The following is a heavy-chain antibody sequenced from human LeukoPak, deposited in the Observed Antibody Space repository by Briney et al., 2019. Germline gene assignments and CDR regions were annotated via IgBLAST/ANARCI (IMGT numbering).Heavy chain of an antibody. CDR3: ALISGWYVRGYFQH. V-gene: IGHV3-7*01. CDR2: IKQDGSEK. D-gene: IGHD6-19*01. Sequence: PGGSLRLSCAASGFTFSSYWMSWVRQAPGKGLEWVANIKQDGSEKYYVDSVKGRFTISRDNAKNSLYLQMNSLRAEDTAVYYCALISGWYVRGYFQHWGQGTPVTVSS. CDR1: GFTFSSYW. J-gene: IGHJ1*01.